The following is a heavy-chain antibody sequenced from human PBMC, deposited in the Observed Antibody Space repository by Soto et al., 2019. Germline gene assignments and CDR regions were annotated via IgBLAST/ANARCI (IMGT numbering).Heavy chain of an antibody. V-gene: IGHV3-23*01. CDR1: GFTFSTYA. CDR2: ISGTDDTT. J-gene: IGHJ4*02. D-gene: IGHD5-12*01. CDR3: AKVISGYGGYDLFDN. Sequence: EVQLLESGGGLVQPGGSLRLSCAASGFTFSTYAMSWVRQAPGKGLEWVSAISGTDDTTYYADSVKGRFTISRDNSKNTLYLQMNSLGAEDTAVYFCAKVISGYGGYDLFDNWGQGTLVTVSS.